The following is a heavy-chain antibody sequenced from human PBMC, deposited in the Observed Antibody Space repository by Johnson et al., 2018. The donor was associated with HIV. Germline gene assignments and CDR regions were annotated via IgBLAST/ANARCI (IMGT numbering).Heavy chain of an antibody. Sequence: EVQLVESGGGLVKPGGSLRLSCAASGFTFSDYYMNWIRQAPGKGLEWVSGITWNGGRTGSTDSVNGRFTISSDNAKNSLYLNMNSLRAEDTAFYYCARALKWELGLPDWDAFDIWGQGTMVTVSS. CDR2: ITWNGGRT. J-gene: IGHJ3*02. D-gene: IGHD1-26*01. CDR3: ARALKWELGLPDWDAFDI. CDR1: GFTFSDYY. V-gene: IGHV3-20*04.